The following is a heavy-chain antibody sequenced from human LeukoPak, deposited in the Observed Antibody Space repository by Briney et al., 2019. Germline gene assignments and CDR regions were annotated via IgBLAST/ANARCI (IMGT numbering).Heavy chain of an antibody. V-gene: IGHV4-30-4*08. CDR3: ARQTVDHKLDY. Sequence: NPSQTLSLTCTVTGDSISSGHFYWTWVRQPAGMGLEWLGYIYSSGSTYQTPSLKSRLAISVDTSKNQFSLRLNSVTAADTAIYYCARQTVDHKLDYWGQGTLVTVSS. CDR2: IYSSGST. CDR1: GDSISSGHFY. J-gene: IGHJ4*02.